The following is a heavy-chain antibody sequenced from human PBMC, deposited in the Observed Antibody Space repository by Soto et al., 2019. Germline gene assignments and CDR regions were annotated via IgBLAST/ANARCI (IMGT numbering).Heavy chain of an antibody. Sequence: GASVKVSCKASGGTFSSYAISWVRQAPGQGLEWMGGIIPIFGTANYAQKFQGRVTITADESTSTAYMELSSLRSEDTAVYYCARGNQIDYDILTGLPRHPYYYYYGMDVWGQGTTVTVSS. CDR1: GGTFSSYA. CDR3: ARGNQIDYDILTGLPRHPYYYYYGMDV. V-gene: IGHV1-69*13. CDR2: IIPIFGTA. J-gene: IGHJ6*02. D-gene: IGHD3-9*01.